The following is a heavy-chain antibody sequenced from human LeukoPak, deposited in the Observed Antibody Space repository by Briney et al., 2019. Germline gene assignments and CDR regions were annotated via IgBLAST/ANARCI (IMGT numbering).Heavy chain of an antibody. J-gene: IGHJ4*02. CDR1: GFTFSTSP. Sequence: GGSLRLSCAASGFTFSTSPMHWVCQAPGKGLEYVSAISSNGGNTYYADSVKGRFTISRDNSNNTLYLQMGGLRAEDMAVYYCARDRGWYDYWGQGTLVTVSS. D-gene: IGHD6-19*01. CDR2: ISSNGGNT. V-gene: IGHV3-64*02. CDR3: ARDRGWYDY.